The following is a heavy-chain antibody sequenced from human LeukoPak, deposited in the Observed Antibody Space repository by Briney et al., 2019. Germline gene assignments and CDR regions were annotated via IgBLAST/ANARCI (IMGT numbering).Heavy chain of an antibody. CDR2: MNPNSGNT. CDR1: GYTFTSYD. J-gene: IGHJ4*02. V-gene: IGHV1-8*01. D-gene: IGHD3-10*01. Sequence: ASVKVSCKASGYTFTSYDINWVRQATGQGLEGMGWMNPNSGNTGYAQKFQGRVTMTRNTSISTAYMELSSLRSEDTAVYYCARGQYYGSGSYFGWDYWGQGTLVTVSS. CDR3: ARGQYYGSGSYFGWDY.